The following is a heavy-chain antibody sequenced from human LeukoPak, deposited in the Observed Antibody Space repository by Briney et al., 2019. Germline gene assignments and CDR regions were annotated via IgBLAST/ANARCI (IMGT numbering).Heavy chain of an antibody. V-gene: IGHV3-23*01. CDR3: ARDPNGDYVGAFYM. Sequence: PGGSLRLSCTASGFTFSDYAMMWVRQSPGKGPEWVAAIRGGGHGPFYADSVRGLFTISRDNSKYTLFLQMDSLRAEDTAVYYCARDPNGDYVGAFYMWGPGTMVTVSS. D-gene: IGHD4-17*01. CDR2: IRGGGHGP. J-gene: IGHJ3*02. CDR1: GFTFSDYA.